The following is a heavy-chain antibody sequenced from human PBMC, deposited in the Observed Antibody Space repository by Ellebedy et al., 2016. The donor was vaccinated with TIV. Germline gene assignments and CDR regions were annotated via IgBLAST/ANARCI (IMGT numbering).Heavy chain of an antibody. Sequence: PGGSLRLSCAASGFTFSSYTMNWVRQAPGKGLEWLSQISSSSSSIYYADSVKGRFTISRDNAKNSVYLQMNSLRAEDTAVYWCASWDFDYWGQGTLVSVSS. CDR1: GFTFSSYT. J-gene: IGHJ4*02. CDR2: ISSSSSSI. CDR3: ASWDFDY. V-gene: IGHV3-48*01. D-gene: IGHD7-27*01.